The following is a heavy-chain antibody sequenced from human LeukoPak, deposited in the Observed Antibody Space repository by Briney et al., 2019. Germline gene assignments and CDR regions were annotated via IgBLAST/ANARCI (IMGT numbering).Heavy chain of an antibody. CDR2: IYHSGST. J-gene: IGHJ4*02. V-gene: IGHV4-30-2*01. D-gene: IGHD4-17*01. CDR3: ARFGDYRSYYFDY. Sequence: SETLSLTCTVSGVSISSGGYYWSWIRQPPGKGLEWIGYIYHSGSTYCNPSLKSRVTISVDRSKNQFSLKLSSVTAADTAVYYCARFGDYRSYYFDYWGQGTLVTVSS. CDR1: GVSISSGGYY.